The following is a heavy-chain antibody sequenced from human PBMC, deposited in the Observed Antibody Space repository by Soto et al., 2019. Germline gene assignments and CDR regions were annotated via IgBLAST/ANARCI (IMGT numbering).Heavy chain of an antibody. CDR2: IIPYYNTL. J-gene: IGHJ4*02. D-gene: IGHD6-13*01. Sequence: QAQVVQSGAEVRKPGSSVKLSCKASEGTFNSYAIAWVRQAPGQGLEWMGGIIPYYNTLNYAQKFQDRVTITAVDSTNTVYMELSSLRSDDTAVYFCASGASRWYPYCFDSWAQGTLVTVSS. V-gene: IGHV1-69*01. CDR1: EGTFNSYA. CDR3: ASGASRWYPYCFDS.